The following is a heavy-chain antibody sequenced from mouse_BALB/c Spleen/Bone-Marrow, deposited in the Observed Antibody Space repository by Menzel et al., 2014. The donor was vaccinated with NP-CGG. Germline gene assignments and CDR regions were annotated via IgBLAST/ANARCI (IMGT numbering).Heavy chain of an antibody. Sequence: EVKLMESGGGLVLPGGSLRLSCATSGFTFTDYYMNWVRQPPGKALEWLGFIRNKANGYTTEYSASVKGRFTISRDNSQNILYLQMNTLRAEDSATYYCARDKGRVFFDYWGQGTTLTVSS. CDR3: ARDKGRVFFDY. CDR2: IRNKANGYTT. V-gene: IGHV7-3*02. J-gene: IGHJ2*01. CDR1: GFTFTDYY.